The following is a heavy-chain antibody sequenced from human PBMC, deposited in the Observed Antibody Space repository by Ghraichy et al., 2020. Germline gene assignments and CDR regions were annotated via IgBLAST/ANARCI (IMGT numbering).Heavy chain of an antibody. V-gene: IGHV3-23*01. CDR3: AAHHTPPRCCSSTSCYLGDCGMDV. D-gene: IGHD2-2*01. CDR1: GITFTYFA. CDR2: ITSSGGNT. Sequence: GGSLRLSCAASGITFTYFAMTWVRQAPGKGLEWVSSITSSGGNTYYADSVKGRFTISRDNSKNTLFMQMNSLRAEDTAVYYCAAHHTPPRCCSSTSCYLGDCGMDVWGQGTTVAVSS. J-gene: IGHJ6*02.